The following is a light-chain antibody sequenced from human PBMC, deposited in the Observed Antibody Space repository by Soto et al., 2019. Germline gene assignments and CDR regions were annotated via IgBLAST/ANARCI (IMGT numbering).Light chain of an antibody. CDR1: EGIRSY. CDR2: VAF. V-gene: IGKV1-8*01. CDR3: QKSFTSATS. Sequence: AVRMTQSPSSLSASPGDGVTITYRPSEGIRSYLAWYHQIPLTAPKLLIYVAFTLESGVPTRFSGRRSGTEFTLTMRSLQPEDFATYYCQKSFTSATSVGQGTRLGMK. J-gene: IGKJ5*01.